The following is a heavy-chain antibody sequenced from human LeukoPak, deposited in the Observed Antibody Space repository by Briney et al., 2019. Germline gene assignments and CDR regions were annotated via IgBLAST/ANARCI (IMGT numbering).Heavy chain of an antibody. CDR2: INHSGST. CDR3: ARMGLILWSGELLRSGNWFDP. J-gene: IGHJ5*02. CDR1: GGSFSGYY. V-gene: IGHV4-34*01. Sequence: SETLSLTCAVYGGSFSGYYWSWIRQPPGKGLEWIGEINHSGSTNYNPSLKSRVTISVDTSKNQFSLKLSSVTAADTAVYYCARMGLILWSGELLRSGNWFDPWGQGTLVTVSS. D-gene: IGHD3-10*01.